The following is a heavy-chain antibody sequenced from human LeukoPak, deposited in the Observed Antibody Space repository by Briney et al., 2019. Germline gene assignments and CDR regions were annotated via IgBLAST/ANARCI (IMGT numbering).Heavy chain of an antibody. D-gene: IGHD6-19*01. CDR2: ISYDGSNK. J-gene: IGHJ4*02. V-gene: IGHV3-30*18. CDR3: AKPGHYSSGFYYFDY. CDR1: GFTFSSYG. Sequence: PGGSLRLSCAASGFTFSSYGMHWVRQAPGKGLEWVAVISYDGSNKYYADSVKGRFTISRDNSKNTLYLQMNSLRAEDTAVYYCAKPGHYSSGFYYFDYWGQGTLVTVSS.